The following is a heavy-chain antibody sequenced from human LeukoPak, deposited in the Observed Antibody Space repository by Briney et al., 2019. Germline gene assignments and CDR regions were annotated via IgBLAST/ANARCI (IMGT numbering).Heavy chain of an antibody. D-gene: IGHD2-2*01. CDR2: IYYTGSA. V-gene: IGHV4-59*01. J-gene: IGHJ6*02. Sequence: SETLSLTCTVSGGSFSNYYWSWIRQPPGKGLESIGYIYYTGSANYNPSLKSRVTISVDMSKNQFSLKLNSVTAADTAVYYCARAGLSTPYYSGMDVWGQGTTVIVSS. CDR3: ARAGLSTPYYSGMDV. CDR1: GGSFSNYY.